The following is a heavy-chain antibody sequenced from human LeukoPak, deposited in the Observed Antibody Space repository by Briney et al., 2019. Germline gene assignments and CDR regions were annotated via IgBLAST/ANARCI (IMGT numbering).Heavy chain of an antibody. J-gene: IGHJ4*02. V-gene: IGHV3-30*18. CDR2: VSFDGSNK. CDR1: GFTFSSYA. D-gene: IGHD5-24*01. CDR3: AKDYRWLQDY. Sequence: GGSLRLSCAASGFTFSSYAMHWVRQAPGKGLEWVAIVSFDGSNKYYADSVKGRFTISKDNSKNTLYLQMNSLKPEDTALYYCAKDYRWLQDYWGQGTLVTVSS.